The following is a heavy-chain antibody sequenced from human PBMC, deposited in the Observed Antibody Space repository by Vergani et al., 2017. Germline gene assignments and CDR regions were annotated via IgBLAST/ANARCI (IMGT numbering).Heavy chain of an antibody. D-gene: IGHD3-22*01. CDR3: ARAGDSRGYYSYFDY. V-gene: IGHV4-59*01. J-gene: IGHJ4*02. Sequence: QVQLQESGPGLVKPSETLSLTCTVSGGSISSYYWSWIRQPPGKGLEWIGYIYYSGSTNYNPSLKSRVTISVDTSKNQFSLKLSSVTAADTAVYYCARAGDSRGYYSYFDYWGQGTLVTVSS. CDR1: GGSISSYY. CDR2: IYYSGST.